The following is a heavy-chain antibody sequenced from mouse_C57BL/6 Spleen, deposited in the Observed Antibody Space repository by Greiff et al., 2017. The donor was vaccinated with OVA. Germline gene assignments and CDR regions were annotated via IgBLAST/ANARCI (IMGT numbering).Heavy chain of an antibody. D-gene: IGHD1-1*01. V-gene: IGHV14-2*01. J-gene: IGHJ1*03. CDR2: IDPEDGET. Sequence: EVKLQESGAELVKPGASVKLSCTASGFNIKDYYMHWVKQRTEQGLEWIGRIDPEDGETKYAPKFQGKATITADTSSNTAYLQLSSLTSEDTAVYYCAKDYGSDWYFDVWGTGTTVTVSS. CDR3: AKDYGSDWYFDV. CDR1: GFNIKDYY.